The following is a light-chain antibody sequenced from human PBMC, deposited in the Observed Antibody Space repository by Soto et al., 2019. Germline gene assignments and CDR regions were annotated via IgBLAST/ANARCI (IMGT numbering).Light chain of an antibody. CDR2: AAS. Sequence: DIHMTQPPSTLSPSVVDSVTVSYRASQSISSYLNWYQQKPGKAPKVLIYAASSLQSGVPSRFSGIGSGTDFTLSISSLQPEDCATYYCQKSYSGPLTFGGGNKGDIK. CDR3: QKSYSGPLT. V-gene: IGKV1-39*01. J-gene: IGKJ4*01. CDR1: QSISSY.